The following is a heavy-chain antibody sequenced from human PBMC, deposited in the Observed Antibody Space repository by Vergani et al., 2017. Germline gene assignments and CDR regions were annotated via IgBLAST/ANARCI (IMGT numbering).Heavy chain of an antibody. CDR1: GYTFTSYA. D-gene: IGHD3-10*01. CDR2: INAGNGNT. V-gene: IGHV1-3*01. Sequence: QVQLVQSGAEVKKPGASVKVSCKASGYTFTSYAMHWVRQAPGQRLEWMGWINAGNGNTKYSQKLQGRVTMTTDTSTSTAYMELRSLRSDDTAVYYCARFSGSGIGYWGQGTLVTVSS. CDR3: ARFSGSGIGY. J-gene: IGHJ4*02.